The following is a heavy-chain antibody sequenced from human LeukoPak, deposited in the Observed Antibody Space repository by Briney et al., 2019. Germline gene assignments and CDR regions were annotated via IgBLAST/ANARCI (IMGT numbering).Heavy chain of an antibody. J-gene: IGHJ4*02. CDR2: FDPEDGET. V-gene: IGHV1-24*01. CDR3: ATDWDNRSGSYRFAY. Sequence: ASVKVSCKASGYTFTGYYMHWVRQAPGKGLEWMGGFDPEDGETIYAQKFQGRVTMTEDTSTDTAYMELSSLRSEDTAVYYCATDWDNRSGSYRFAYWGQGTLVTVSS. CDR1: GYTFTGYY. D-gene: IGHD3-10*01.